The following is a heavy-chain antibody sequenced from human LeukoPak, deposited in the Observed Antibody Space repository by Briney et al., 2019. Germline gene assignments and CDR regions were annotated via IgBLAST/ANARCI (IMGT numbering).Heavy chain of an antibody. Sequence: PSETLSLTCTVSGGSISSYYWSWIRQPPGKGLEWIGYIYTSGSTNYNPSLKSRVTISVDTSKNQFSLKLSSVTAADTAVYYCARRNDFWSGHYFDYWGQGTLVTVSS. CDR1: GGSISSYY. V-gene: IGHV4-4*09. J-gene: IGHJ4*02. CDR2: IYTSGST. CDR3: ARRNDFWSGHYFDY. D-gene: IGHD3-3*01.